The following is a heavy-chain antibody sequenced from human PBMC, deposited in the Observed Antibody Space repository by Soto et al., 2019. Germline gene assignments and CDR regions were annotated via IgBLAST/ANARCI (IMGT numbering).Heavy chain of an antibody. Sequence: QVQLQESGPGLVKPSGTLSLTCAVSGGSISSSNWWSWVRQPPGKGLEWIGEIYHSGSTNYNPSLKSGLTISVDKSKTQFSLKLSSVTAADTAVYYCARSPDSSGYYPRWYYYGMDVWGQGTTVTVSS. D-gene: IGHD3-22*01. CDR2: IYHSGST. V-gene: IGHV4-4*02. J-gene: IGHJ6*02. CDR3: ARSPDSSGYYPRWYYYGMDV. CDR1: GGSISSSNW.